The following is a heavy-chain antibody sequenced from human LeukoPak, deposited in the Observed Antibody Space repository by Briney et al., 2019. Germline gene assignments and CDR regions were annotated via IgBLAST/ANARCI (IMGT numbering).Heavy chain of an antibody. CDR1: GFTFSSYA. J-gene: IGHJ4*02. D-gene: IGHD6-6*01. V-gene: IGHV3-30-3*01. CDR3: ARDSGTEYSSSYYFDY. Sequence: GRSLRLSRAASGFTFSSYAMHWVRQAPGKGLEWVAVISYDGSNKYYADSVKGRFTISRDNSKNTLYLQMNSLRAEDTAVYYCARDSGTEYSSSYYFDYWGQGTLVTVSS. CDR2: ISYDGSNK.